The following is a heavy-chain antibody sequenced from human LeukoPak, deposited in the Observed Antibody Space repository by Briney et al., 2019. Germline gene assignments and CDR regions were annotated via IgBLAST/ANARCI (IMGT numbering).Heavy chain of an antibody. D-gene: IGHD6-13*01. J-gene: IGHJ4*02. CDR2: INHSGST. CDR1: GESFSGYY. V-gene: IGHV4-34*01. Sequence: ETLSLTCAVYGESFSGYYWSWIRQPPGKGLEWIGEINHSGSTNYNPSLKSRVTISVDTSKNQFSLKLSSVTAADTAVYYCARRLDYSSSWYSRQTFDYWGQGTLVTVSS. CDR3: ARRLDYSSSWYSRQTFDY.